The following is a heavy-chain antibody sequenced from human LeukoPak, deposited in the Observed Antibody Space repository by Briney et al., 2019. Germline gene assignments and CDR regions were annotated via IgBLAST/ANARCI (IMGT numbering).Heavy chain of an antibody. V-gene: IGHV3-7*01. J-gene: IGHJ4*02. CDR3: AREASSGWYYFDY. CDR1: RFTFSSYW. D-gene: IGHD6-19*01. CDR2: IKHDGTEQ. Sequence: GGSLRLSCVASRFTFSSYWMSWVRQAPGKGLEWVANIKHDGTEQYYVDSVKGRFTIPRDNAKNSLYLQMNSLRVEDTAVYYCAREASSGWYYFDYWGQGTLVTVSS.